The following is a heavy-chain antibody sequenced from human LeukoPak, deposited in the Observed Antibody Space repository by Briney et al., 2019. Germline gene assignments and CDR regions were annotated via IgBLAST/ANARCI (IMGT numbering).Heavy chain of an antibody. V-gene: IGHV1-2*02. CDR1: GYTFTGYY. CDR3: ASYRRDYGSGSYSGFNY. CDR2: INPNSGGT. J-gene: IGHJ4*02. D-gene: IGHD3-10*01. Sequence: GASVKVSCKASGYTFTGYYMHWVRQAPGQGLEWMGWINPNSGGTNYAQKFQGRVTMTRDTSTSTVYMELSSLRSEDTAVYYCASYRRDYGSGSYSGFNYWGQGTLVTVSS.